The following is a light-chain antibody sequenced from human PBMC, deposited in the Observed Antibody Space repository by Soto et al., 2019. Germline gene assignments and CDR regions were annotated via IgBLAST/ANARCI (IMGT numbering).Light chain of an antibody. CDR1: QSISSW. J-gene: IGKJ1*01. CDR2: DAS. CDR3: QQYNSYSWT. V-gene: IGKV1-5*01. Sequence: DIQMTHSPSTLSASVGDIVTITCRASQSISSWLAWYQQKPGKAPKLLIYDASSLESGVPSRFSGSGSGTEFTLTISSLQPDDFATYYRQQYNSYSWTFGQGTKVDIK.